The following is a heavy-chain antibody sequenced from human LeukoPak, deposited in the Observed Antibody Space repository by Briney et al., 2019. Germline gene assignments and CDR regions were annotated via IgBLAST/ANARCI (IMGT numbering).Heavy chain of an antibody. CDR2: FYYSGST. CDR1: GGSISSSSYY. V-gene: IGHV4-39*01. Sequence: SETLSLTCTVVSGGSISSSSYYWGWIRQPPGKGLEWIGSFYYSGSTYYNPSLKSRVTISAYTSKNQFSLKLRSVTAADTAVYYCARLWRAAIDYGGQGILVTVSS. J-gene: IGHJ4*02. D-gene: IGHD1-1*01. CDR3: ARLWRAAIDY.